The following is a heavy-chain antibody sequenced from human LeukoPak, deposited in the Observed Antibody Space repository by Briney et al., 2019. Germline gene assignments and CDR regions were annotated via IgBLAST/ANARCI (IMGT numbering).Heavy chain of an antibody. CDR2: IIPIFGTA. J-gene: IGHJ6*03. Sequence: SVKVSCKASGGTFSSYAISWVRQAPGQGLEWMGGIIPIFGTANYAQKFQGRVTITTDESTSTAYMELSSLRSEDTAVYYCARGQGDFWSGLYYMDVWGKGTTVTVSS. CDR1: GGTFSSYA. CDR3: ARGQGDFWSGLYYMDV. D-gene: IGHD3-3*01. V-gene: IGHV1-69*05.